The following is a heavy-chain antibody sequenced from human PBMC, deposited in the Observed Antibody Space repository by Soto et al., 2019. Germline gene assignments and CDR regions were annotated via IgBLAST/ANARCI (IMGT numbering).Heavy chain of an antibody. J-gene: IGHJ3*02. CDR1: GFSLSTSGVG. CDR2: IYWDDDK. D-gene: IGHD5-12*01. CDR3: AHRGIVATNDAFDI. Sequence: QITLKESGPTLVKPTQTLTLTCTFSGFSLSTSGVGVGWIRQPPGKALEWLALIYWDDDKRYSPSLKSRLTITKDPSKNQVVLTMTNMDPVDTATYYCAHRGIVATNDAFDIWGQGTMVTVSS. V-gene: IGHV2-5*02.